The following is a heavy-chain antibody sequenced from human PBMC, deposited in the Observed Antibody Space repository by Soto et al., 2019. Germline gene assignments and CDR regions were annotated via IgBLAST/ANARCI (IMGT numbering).Heavy chain of an antibody. CDR2: ISAYNGNT. V-gene: IGHV1-18*01. Sequence: ASVKVSCKASGYTFTSYGISWVRQAPGQGLEWMGWISAYNGNTNYAQKLQGRVTMTTDTSTSTAYMELRSLRSDDTAVYYCAREDVVLMAYAPPRSSFDYWGQGTLVTVSS. CDR3: AREDVVLMAYAPPRSSFDY. D-gene: IGHD2-8*01. J-gene: IGHJ4*02. CDR1: GYTFTSYG.